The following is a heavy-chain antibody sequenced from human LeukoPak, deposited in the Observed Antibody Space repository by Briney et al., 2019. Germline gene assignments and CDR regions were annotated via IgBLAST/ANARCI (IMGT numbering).Heavy chain of an antibody. D-gene: IGHD6-19*01. J-gene: IGHJ4*02. Sequence: SETLSLTCAVYAGSFSGYYWSWIRQPPGKGQEWIGEIMNAPTTTRPSRVESRSVDTSKNQFSLTLSSVTAADTAVYYCARGHAAVASEGFDFWGQGTLVTVSS. V-gene: IGHV4-34*01. CDR1: AGSFSGYY. CDR2: IMNAP. CDR3: ARGHAAVASEGFDF.